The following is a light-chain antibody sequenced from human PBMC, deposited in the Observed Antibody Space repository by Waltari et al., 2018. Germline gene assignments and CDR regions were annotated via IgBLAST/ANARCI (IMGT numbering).Light chain of an antibody. CDR2: AVT. J-gene: IGLJ3*02. V-gene: IGLV2-14*03. Sequence: QSALTQPASVSASPGQSVTISCTGTTSDFGVFNYVTWYQQHPDNAPKLFIYAVTKRPSGISDRFSGTKSGNTASLTISGLQAEDEAHYYCSSYTSDNTWLFGGGTKVTVL. CDR1: TSDFGVFNY. CDR3: SSYTSDNTWL.